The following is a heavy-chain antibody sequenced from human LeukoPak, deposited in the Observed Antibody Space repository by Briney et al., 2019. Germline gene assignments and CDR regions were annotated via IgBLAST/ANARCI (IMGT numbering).Heavy chain of an antibody. D-gene: IGHD5-18*01. J-gene: IGHJ4*02. CDR2: ISSSSSYI. V-gene: IGHV3-21*01. CDR3: ARPYQNTAMAGDDY. CDR1: GFTFSSCS. Sequence: GGSLRLSCAASGFTFSSCSMNWVRQAPGKGLEWVSSISSSSSYIYYADSVKGRFTISRDNAKNSLYLQMNSLRAEDTAVYYCARPYQNTAMAGDDYWGQGTLVTVSS.